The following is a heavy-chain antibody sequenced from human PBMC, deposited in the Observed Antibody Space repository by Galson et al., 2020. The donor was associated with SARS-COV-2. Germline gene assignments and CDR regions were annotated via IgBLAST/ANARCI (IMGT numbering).Heavy chain of an antibody. V-gene: IGHV3-30-3*01. J-gene: IGHJ6*02. CDR1: EFTFSSYA. CDR3: ARGNNYYGSGWYKRKYYYGLDV. D-gene: IGHD3-10*01. CDR2: VSSDGDNK. Sequence: TGGSLRLSCAASEFTFSSYAIDWVRQAPGKGLEWVAVVSSDGDNKLYADSVRGRFTISRDNSKNILYLQINSLRAEDTALYYCARGNNYYGSGWYKRKYYYGLDVWGQGTTVIVSS.